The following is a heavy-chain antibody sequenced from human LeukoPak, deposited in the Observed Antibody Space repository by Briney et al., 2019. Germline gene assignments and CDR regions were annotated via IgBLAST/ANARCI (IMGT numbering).Heavy chain of an antibody. CDR2: ISSSGSTI. CDR3: ARARVAVAGTVDWFDP. Sequence: PGGSLRLSCAASGFTFSSYEMNWVRQAPGKGLEWVSYISSSGSTIYYADSVKGRFTISRDNAKNSLYLQMNSLRAEDTAVYYCARARVAVAGTVDWFDPWGQGTLVTVSS. V-gene: IGHV3-48*03. CDR1: GFTFSSYE. D-gene: IGHD6-19*01. J-gene: IGHJ5*02.